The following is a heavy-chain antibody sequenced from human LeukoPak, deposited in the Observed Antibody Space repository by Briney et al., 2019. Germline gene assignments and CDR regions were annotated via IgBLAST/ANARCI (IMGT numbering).Heavy chain of an antibody. V-gene: IGHV3-9*01. CDR1: GFTFGDYA. Sequence: SLRLSCAASGFTFGDYAMHWVRPAPGKGLAWGSGIDWNGGNIGYAGSVKGRFTISRDNAKNSLYLQMNSLIIEDTAFYYCAKSLGGWFGGLDYWGQGTLVTVSS. J-gene: IGHJ4*02. CDR2: IDWNGGNI. CDR3: AKSLGGWFGGLDY. D-gene: IGHD3-10*01.